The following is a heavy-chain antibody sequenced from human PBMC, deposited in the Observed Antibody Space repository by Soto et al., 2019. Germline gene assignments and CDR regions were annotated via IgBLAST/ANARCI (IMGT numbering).Heavy chain of an antibody. CDR1: GGSISSGGYY. J-gene: IGHJ4*02. CDR3: AGWRGYYYYFDY. CDR2: IYYSGST. V-gene: IGHV4-31*03. D-gene: IGHD3-3*01. Sequence: LSLTCTVSGGSISSGGYYWSWIRQHPGKGLEWIGYIYYSGSTYYNPSLKSRVTISVDTSKNQFSLKLSSVTAADTAVYYCAGWRGYYYYFDYWGQGTLVTVSS.